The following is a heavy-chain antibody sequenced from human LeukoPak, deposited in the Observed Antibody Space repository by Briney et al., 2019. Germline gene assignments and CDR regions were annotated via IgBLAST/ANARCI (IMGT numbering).Heavy chain of an antibody. V-gene: IGHV4-59*01. CDR2: IYYSGST. J-gene: IGHJ6*03. CDR1: GGSISSYY. Sequence: SETLSLTCTVSGGSISSYYWSWIRQPPGKGLEWIGYIYYSGSTNYNPSLKSRVTISVDTSENQFSLKLSSVTAADTAVYYCARDRTGSSSEYYYYMDVWGKGTTVTVSS. D-gene: IGHD6-6*01. CDR3: ARDRTGSSSEYYYYMDV.